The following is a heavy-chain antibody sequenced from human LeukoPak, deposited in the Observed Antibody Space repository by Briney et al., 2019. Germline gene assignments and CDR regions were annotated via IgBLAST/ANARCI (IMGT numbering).Heavy chain of an antibody. CDR1: GYSFTSYW. CDR2: IYPGDSDT. J-gene: IGHJ4*02. D-gene: IGHD6-19*01. V-gene: IGHV5-51*01. CDR3: AVRIAVAGAIFDY. Sequence: GESLQISCKGSGYSFTSYWIGWVRPMPGKGLEWMGIIYPGDSDTRYSPSFQGQVTISADKSISTAYLQWSSLKASDTAMYYCAVRIAVAGAIFDYWGQGTLVTVSS.